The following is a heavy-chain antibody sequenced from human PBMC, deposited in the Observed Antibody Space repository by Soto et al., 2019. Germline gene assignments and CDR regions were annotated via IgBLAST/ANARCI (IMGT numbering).Heavy chain of an antibody. CDR2: IKQDGSEK. CDR3: ARVSCSSTSCLDVKYYYYYYYMDV. V-gene: IGHV3-7*01. Sequence: GGSLRLSCAASGFTFSSYWMSWVRQAPGKGLEWVANIKQDGSEKYYVDSVKGRFTISRDNAKNSLYLQMNSLKAGDTAVYYWARVSCSSTSCLDVKYYYYYYYMDVWGKGTTVTVSS. CDR1: GFTFSSYW. D-gene: IGHD2-2*01. J-gene: IGHJ6*03.